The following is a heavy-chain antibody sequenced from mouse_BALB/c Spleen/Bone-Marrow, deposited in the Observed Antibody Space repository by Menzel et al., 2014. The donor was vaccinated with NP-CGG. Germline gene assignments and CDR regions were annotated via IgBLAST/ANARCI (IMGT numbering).Heavy chain of an antibody. D-gene: IGHD2-4*01. CDR1: GCTFTDKW. J-gene: IGHJ4*01. CDR2: IDTSDSYI. Sequence: VQGVESGAEFVMPGASVKMSCKASGCTFTDKWMHWVKQRPGQGLEWIGAIDTSDSYINYNQKFKGKASLTVDASSSSAYMHLSNLTSDDSAVYYCARGGHDFSLDYWGQGTSVIVSS. CDR3: ARGGHDFSLDY. V-gene: IGHV1-69*01.